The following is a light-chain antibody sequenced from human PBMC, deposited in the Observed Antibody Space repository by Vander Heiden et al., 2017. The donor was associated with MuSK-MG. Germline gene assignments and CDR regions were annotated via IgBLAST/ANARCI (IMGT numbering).Light chain of an antibody. J-gene: IGKJ1*01. CDR1: QSISNY. V-gene: IGKV1-39*01. CDR3: QESYIPPRT. Sequence: DIQMTQSPPSLSASVGDGVTSTSRAGQSISNYLNWYQQKPGKAPELLIYAASNLQSGVPSRFSGSGSGTDFTLTISSLQPEDFATYYCQESYIPPRTFGQGTKVEIK. CDR2: AAS.